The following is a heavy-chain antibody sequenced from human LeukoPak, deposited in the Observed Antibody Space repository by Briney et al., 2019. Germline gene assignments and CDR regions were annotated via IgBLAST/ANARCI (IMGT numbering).Heavy chain of an antibody. CDR1: GFAFNNYD. D-gene: IGHD3-16*01. CDR3: ARDQVGGLLDY. Sequence: GGSLRLSCAASGFAFNNYDMTWVRQAPGKGLEWVSSIGYSSFFIYYADSVRSRYTISRDNAKNSLYLQMNSLRAEDTAVYYCARDQVGGLLDYWGQGTLVTVSS. CDR2: IGYSSFFI. J-gene: IGHJ4*02. V-gene: IGHV3-21*01.